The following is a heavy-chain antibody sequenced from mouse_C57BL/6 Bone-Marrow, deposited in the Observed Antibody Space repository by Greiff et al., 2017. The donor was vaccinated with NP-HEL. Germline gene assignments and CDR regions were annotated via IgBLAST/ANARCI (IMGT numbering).Heavy chain of an antibody. J-gene: IGHJ4*01. V-gene: IGHV7-4*01. CDR3: VKASPSYYYAMDY. CDR2: IRNKANGYTT. CDR1: GFTFTDYY. Sequence: EVQVVESGGGLVQPGASLRLSCAASGFTFTDYYMSWVRQPPGKAPEWLALIRNKANGYTTAYTASVKGRFTISRDNSQNILYLQMNSLRAEDSATYYCVKASPSYYYAMDYWGQGTSVTVSS.